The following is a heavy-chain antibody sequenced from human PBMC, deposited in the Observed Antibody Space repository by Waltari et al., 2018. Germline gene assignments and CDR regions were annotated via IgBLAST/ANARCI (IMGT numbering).Heavy chain of an antibody. Sequence: QVQLQQWGAGLLKPSETLSLTCAVYGGSFSGYYWSWIRQPPGKGLEWIGEINHSGSNHLHPVLQGAVTISVGTFQNQVSLEVGCGDAADNGCDYLSGGHKSYYEFWRCYSTLFCFWGQG. V-gene: IGHV4-34*01. D-gene: IGHD3-3*01. CDR1: GGSFSGYY. J-gene: IGHJ4*02. CDR2: INHSGSN. CDR3: SGGHKSYYEFWRCYSTLFCF.